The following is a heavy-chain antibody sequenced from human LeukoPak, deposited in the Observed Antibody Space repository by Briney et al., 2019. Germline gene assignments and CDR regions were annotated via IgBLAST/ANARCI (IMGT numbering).Heavy chain of an antibody. V-gene: IGHV3-7*01. Sequence: PGGSLRLSCAVSGFTFTNYWMSWARQSPGKGLEWVANIYLDGSRAYYVDSVKGRFTTSRDNAKNSLFLQMNSLSAEDTAVYYCXXXGPVTKDHFMDVWGKGTTVTVSS. CDR3: XXXGPVTKDHFMDV. CDR2: IYLDGSRA. D-gene: IGHD2-2*01. CDR1: GFTFTNYW. J-gene: IGHJ6*03.